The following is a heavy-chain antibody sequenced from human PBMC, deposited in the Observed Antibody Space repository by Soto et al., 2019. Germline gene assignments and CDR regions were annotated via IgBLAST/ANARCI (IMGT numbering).Heavy chain of an antibody. Sequence: PGGSLRLSCAASGFTVSSNYMSWVRQAPGKGLEWVSVIYSGGSTYYADSVKGRFTISRDNSKNTLYLQMNSLRAEDTAVYYCARASQHSGYDFDYWGQGTLVTVSS. CDR2: IYSGGST. D-gene: IGHD5-12*01. J-gene: IGHJ4*02. V-gene: IGHV3-66*01. CDR1: GFTVSSNY. CDR3: ARASQHSGYDFDY.